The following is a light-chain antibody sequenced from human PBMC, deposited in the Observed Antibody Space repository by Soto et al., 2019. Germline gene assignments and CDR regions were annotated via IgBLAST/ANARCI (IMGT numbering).Light chain of an antibody. J-gene: IGKJ5*01. Sequence: DIVMIPSPDSLAVSLGERATINCKSSQSVLYSSNNKNYLAWYQQKPGQPPKLLIYWASTRESGVHDRFSGSGSGTDFTLTIRSLQAEDVAVYYCKQYYSAPITFGQGTRLEIK. V-gene: IGKV4-1*01. CDR1: QSVLYSSNNKNY. CDR3: KQYYSAPIT. CDR2: WAS.